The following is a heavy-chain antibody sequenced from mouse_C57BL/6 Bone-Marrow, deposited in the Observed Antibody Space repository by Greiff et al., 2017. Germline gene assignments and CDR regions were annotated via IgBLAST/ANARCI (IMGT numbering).Heavy chain of an antibody. CDR1: GYSITSGYY. V-gene: IGHV3-6*01. J-gene: IGHJ2*01. Sequence: DVQLQESGPGLVKPSQSLSLTCSVTGYSITSGYYWNWIRQFPGNKLEWMGYISYDGSNNYNPSLKNRISITRDTSKNQFFLKLNSVTTEDTATYYCAGGGYFDYWGQGTTLTVSS. CDR3: AGGGYFDY. CDR2: ISYDGSN.